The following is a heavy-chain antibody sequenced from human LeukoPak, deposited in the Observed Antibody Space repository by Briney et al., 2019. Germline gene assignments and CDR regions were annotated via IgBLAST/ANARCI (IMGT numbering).Heavy chain of an antibody. J-gene: IGHJ3*02. CDR2: IRGDGDER. Sequence: PGGSLRLSCAASGFPFSSYWMTWVRQAPGKGLEWVANIRGDGDERNYLDSVTGRFTISRDNARNSLYLQMSSLRAEDTAVYYCAREGYCSSTSCLDPDDAFDIWGQGTMVTVSS. D-gene: IGHD2-2*01. V-gene: IGHV3-7*01. CDR3: AREGYCSSTSCLDPDDAFDI. CDR1: GFPFSSYW.